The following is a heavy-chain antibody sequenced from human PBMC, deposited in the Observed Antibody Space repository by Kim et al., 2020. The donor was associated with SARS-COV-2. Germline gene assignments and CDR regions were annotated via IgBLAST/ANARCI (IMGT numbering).Heavy chain of an antibody. J-gene: IGHJ4*02. CDR3: VDGWLLWFGGFD. Sequence: GGSLRLSCAASGFTFGDYAMHWVRQAPGKGLEWVSLINGDGGSTYYADSVKGRFTISRDNSKNSLYLQMNSLRTEDTALYYCVDGWLLWFGGFDWGQGTPVTVSS. V-gene: IGHV3-43*02. CDR1: GFTFGDYA. D-gene: IGHD3-10*01. CDR2: INGDGGST.